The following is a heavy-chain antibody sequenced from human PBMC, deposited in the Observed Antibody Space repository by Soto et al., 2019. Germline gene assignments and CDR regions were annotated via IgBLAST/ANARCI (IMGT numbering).Heavy chain of an antibody. J-gene: IGHJ4*02. CDR3: ARHPVAPQTSDFDY. V-gene: IGHV5-51*01. CDR1: GYSFTSYW. CDR2: ISPAHSDT. Sequence: PAESLETYCNVSGYSFTSYWIVWVLQMPGKGLEWMGIISPAHSDTRYSPSFQGQVTISADKSISTAYLQWSSLKASDTAMYYCARHPVAPQTSDFDYWAQGTLVTVSS.